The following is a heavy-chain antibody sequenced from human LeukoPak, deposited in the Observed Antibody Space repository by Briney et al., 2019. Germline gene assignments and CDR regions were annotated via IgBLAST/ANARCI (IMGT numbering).Heavy chain of an antibody. Sequence: ASVKVSCKASGYTFTTFYMHWVRQAPGQGLEWMGIINPTGGTTSYAQKFQGRVTMTRDTSTSTVYMELSSLRSEDTAVYYCTRAMRGIYSSSSYFDYWGQGTLVTVSS. CDR2: INPTGGTT. CDR3: TRAMRGIYSSSSYFDY. J-gene: IGHJ4*02. D-gene: IGHD6-6*01. V-gene: IGHV1-46*01. CDR1: GYTFTTFY.